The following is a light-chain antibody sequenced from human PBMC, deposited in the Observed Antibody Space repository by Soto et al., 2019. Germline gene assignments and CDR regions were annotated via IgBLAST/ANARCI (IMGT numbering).Light chain of an antibody. CDR2: DAY. CDR3: QQRIDWPPIT. V-gene: IGKV3-11*01. CDR1: QSVGSY. J-gene: IGKJ5*01. Sequence: DIVLTQSPGTLSLSPGERATLSCRASQSVGSYLVWYQQKPGQAPRLLIYDAYIRATGIPARFSGSGSGTDFTLTISSLEPEDFAVYYCQQRIDWPPITFGQGTRLEIK.